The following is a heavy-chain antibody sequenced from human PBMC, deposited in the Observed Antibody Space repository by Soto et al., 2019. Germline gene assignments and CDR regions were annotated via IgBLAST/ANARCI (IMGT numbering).Heavy chain of an antibody. CDR2: ISSNGGST. CDR3: VKDLGYCSGGSCYQFDY. V-gene: IGHV3-64D*08. D-gene: IGHD2-15*01. J-gene: IGHJ4*02. CDR1: GFTFSSYA. Sequence: GGSLRLSCAASGFTFSSYAMHWVRQALGTGLEYVSAISSNGGSTYYADSVKGRFTISRDNSKNTLYLQMSSLRAEDTAVYYCVKDLGYCSGGSCYQFDYWGQGTLVTVSS.